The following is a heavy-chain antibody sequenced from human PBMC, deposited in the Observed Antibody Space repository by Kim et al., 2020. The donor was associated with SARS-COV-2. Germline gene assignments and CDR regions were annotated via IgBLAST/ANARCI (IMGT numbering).Heavy chain of an antibody. V-gene: IGHV4-39*01. J-gene: IGHJ5*02. Sequence: STYYNPSLKSRVTISLDTSKNQCSLKMSSVTAADTVVYYCARPRGNGWFDPWGQGTLVTVSS. CDR3: ARPRGNGWFDP. D-gene: IGHD2-8*01. CDR2: ST.